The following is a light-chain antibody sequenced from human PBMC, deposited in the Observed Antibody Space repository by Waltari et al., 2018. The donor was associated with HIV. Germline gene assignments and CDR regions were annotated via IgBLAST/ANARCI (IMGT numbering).Light chain of an antibody. J-gene: IGLJ2*01. CDR1: SSNIGRNY. CDR2: RNN. Sequence: QSVLTQPPSASGTPGQRVTISCSGSSSNIGRNYVYWYQQLPGTAPKLLSYRNNQRPSGVPDRFSGSKSGTSASLAISGLRSEDEADYYCAAWDDSLSVVFGGGTKLTVL. V-gene: IGLV1-47*01. CDR3: AAWDDSLSVV.